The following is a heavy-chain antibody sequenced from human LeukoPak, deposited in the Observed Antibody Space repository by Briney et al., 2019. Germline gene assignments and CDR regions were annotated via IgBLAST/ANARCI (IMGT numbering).Heavy chain of an antibody. J-gene: IGHJ4*02. D-gene: IGHD3-22*01. CDR2: ISYDGNNK. CDR3: AKGGSYYDSRLDY. Sequence: GGSLRLSCAASGFTFSSYGMDWVRQAPGKGREWGALISYDGNNKYYADSVKGRFTISRDNTKNKRYLQMNSLRAEDTAVYYCAKGGSYYDSRLDYWGQGTLVTVSS. CDR1: GFTFSSYG. V-gene: IGHV3-30*18.